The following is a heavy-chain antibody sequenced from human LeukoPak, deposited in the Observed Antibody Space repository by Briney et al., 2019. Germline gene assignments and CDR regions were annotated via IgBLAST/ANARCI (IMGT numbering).Heavy chain of an antibody. V-gene: IGHV3-11*01. CDR1: GFTFSDYY. Sequence: PGGSLRLSCAASGFTFSDYYMSWIRQAPGKGLEWVSYISSSGSTIYYADSVKGRFTISRDNAKNSLYLQMNSLRAEDTAVYYCARVPGTNDYGSGSYPLGLYYYGMDVWGQGTTVTVSS. J-gene: IGHJ6*02. CDR3: ARVPGTNDYGSGSYPLGLYYYGMDV. D-gene: IGHD3-10*01. CDR2: ISSSGSTI.